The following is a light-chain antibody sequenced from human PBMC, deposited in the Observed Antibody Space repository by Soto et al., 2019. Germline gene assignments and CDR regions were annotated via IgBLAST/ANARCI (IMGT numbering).Light chain of an antibody. CDR3: QTWGTGIHVV. J-gene: IGLJ2*01. CDR2: LNSDGSH. Sequence: QPVLTQSPSASASLGASVKLTCTLSSGHSNYAIAWHQQQPGKGPRYLMKLNSDGSHNKGDGIPDRFSGSRSGAERYLTISSLQSEDEADYYCQTWGTGIHVVFGGGTKLTVL. CDR1: SGHSNYA. V-gene: IGLV4-69*01.